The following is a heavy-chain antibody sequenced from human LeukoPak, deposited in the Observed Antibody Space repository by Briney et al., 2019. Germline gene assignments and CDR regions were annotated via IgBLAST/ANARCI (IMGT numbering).Heavy chain of an antibody. V-gene: IGHV4-59*01. J-gene: IGHJ4*02. CDR1: GGSISNYY. Sequence: KPSETLSLTCTVSGGSISNYYWTWIRQPPGKGLEWIGYIYHSGSTNYNPSLKSRVTISVDTSKNQFSLKLSSVAAADTAVYYCARSYGSGSYLSQYYIDYWGQGTLVTVSS. CDR3: ARSYGSGSYLSQYYIDY. D-gene: IGHD3-10*01. CDR2: IYHSGST.